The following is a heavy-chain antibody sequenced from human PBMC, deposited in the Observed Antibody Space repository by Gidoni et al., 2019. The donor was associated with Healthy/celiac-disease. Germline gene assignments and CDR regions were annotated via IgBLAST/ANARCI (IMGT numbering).Heavy chain of an antibody. CDR1: AFTVSSYG. D-gene: IGHD2-15*01. Sequence: QVQLVASGGGVVQPGRSLGLSCAASAFTVSSYGMHWVRQAPGKGLEWVAVISYDGSNKYYADSVKGRFTISRDNSKNTLYLQMNSLRAEDTAVYYCAKGGRGYGMDVWGQGTTVTVSS. CDR2: ISYDGSNK. CDR3: AKGGRGYGMDV. J-gene: IGHJ6*02. V-gene: IGHV3-30*18.